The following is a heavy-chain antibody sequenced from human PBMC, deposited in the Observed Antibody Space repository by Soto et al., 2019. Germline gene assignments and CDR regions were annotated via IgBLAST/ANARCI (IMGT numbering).Heavy chain of an antibody. CDR1: GYTFTSHY. Sequence: ASVKVSCKASGYTFTSHYMHWVRQAPGQGLEWMGIINPSGGSTSYAQKFQGRVTMTRDTSTSTVYMELSSLRSEDTAVYYCARAVVVAATPVRYYYGMDVWGQGTTVTVSS. CDR2: INPSGGST. CDR3: ARAVVVAATPVRYYYGMDV. D-gene: IGHD2-15*01. V-gene: IGHV1-46*01. J-gene: IGHJ6*02.